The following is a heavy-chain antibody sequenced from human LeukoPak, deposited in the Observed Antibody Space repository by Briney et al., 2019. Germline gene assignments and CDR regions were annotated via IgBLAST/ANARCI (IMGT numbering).Heavy chain of an antibody. J-gene: IGHJ4*02. Sequence: ASVKVSCKASGYTFTGYYMHWVRQAPGQGLEWMGWINANSGDTNYAQKLQGRVTMTTDTSTSTAYMELRSLRSDDTAVYYCARGSYLDYWGQGTLVTVSS. V-gene: IGHV1-18*04. CDR3: ARGSYLDY. CDR1: GYTFTGYY. D-gene: IGHD3-10*01. CDR2: INANSGDT.